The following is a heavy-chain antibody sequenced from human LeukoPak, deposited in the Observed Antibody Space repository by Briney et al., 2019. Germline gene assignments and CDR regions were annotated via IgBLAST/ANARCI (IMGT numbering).Heavy chain of an antibody. CDR3: AKDPVMFRVGATSLDF. J-gene: IGHJ4*02. CDR2: ISVSGGST. CDR1: GFTFSSYA. Sequence: GGSLRPSCAASGFTFSSYAMSWVRQAPGKGLEWISGISVSGGSTYYADSVKGRFTISRDNSKNTLYLQMNSLRAEDTAVYYCAKDPVMFRVGATSLDFWGQGTLVTVSS. D-gene: IGHD1-26*01. V-gene: IGHV3-23*01.